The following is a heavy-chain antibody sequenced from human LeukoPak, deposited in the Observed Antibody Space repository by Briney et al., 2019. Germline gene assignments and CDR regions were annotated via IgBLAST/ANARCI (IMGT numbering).Heavy chain of an antibody. D-gene: IGHD4/OR15-4a*01. J-gene: IGHJ6*03. CDR2: ISSSGSTI. CDR3: ARELTYYYYMDV. V-gene: IGHV3-11*04. CDR1: GFTFSDYY. Sequence: AGGSLRLSCAASGFTFSDYYMSWIRQAPGKGLEWVSYISSSGSTIYYADSVKGRFTISRDNAKNSLYLQMNSLRAEDTAVYYCARELTYYYYMDVWGKGTTVTISS.